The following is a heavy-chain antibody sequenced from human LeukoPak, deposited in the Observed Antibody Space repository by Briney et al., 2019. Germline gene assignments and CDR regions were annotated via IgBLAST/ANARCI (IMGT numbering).Heavy chain of an antibody. CDR2: INPNHGDP. Sequence: ASVKVSCKASGYTFTSYYLQWVRQAPGQGLELMGRINPNHGDPNCPQYFQGRVTMTRDTSISTAYMEMTSLPSDDTAVYWCAIGMMAAGTFDRWGQGTLVTVSS. V-gene: IGHV1-2*06. CDR3: AIGMMAAGTFDR. J-gene: IGHJ4*02. CDR1: GYTFTSYY. D-gene: IGHD6-13*01.